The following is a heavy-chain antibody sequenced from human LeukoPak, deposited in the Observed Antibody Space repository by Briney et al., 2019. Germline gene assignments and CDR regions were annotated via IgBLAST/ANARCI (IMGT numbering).Heavy chain of an antibody. Sequence: ASVKVSCKASGGTFSSYAISWVRQAPGQGLEWMGWINPNSGGTNYAQKFQGRVTMTRDTSISTAYMELSRLRSDDTAVYYCARGGFWSGYRYFQHWGQGTLVTVSS. CDR2: INPNSGGT. CDR1: GGTFSSYA. CDR3: ARGGFWSGYRYFQH. J-gene: IGHJ1*01. D-gene: IGHD3-3*01. V-gene: IGHV1-2*02.